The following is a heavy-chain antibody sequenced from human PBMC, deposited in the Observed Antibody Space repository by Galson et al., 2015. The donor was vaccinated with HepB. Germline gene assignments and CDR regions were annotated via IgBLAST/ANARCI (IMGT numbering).Heavy chain of an antibody. CDR1: GGSISSGGHY. Sequence: TLSLTCTVSGGSISSGGHYWSWIRQHPGQGLECIGYIYYTGSNYINPSLESRVTMAVDTSQNQVSLRLNSVTAADTAVYYCARVTSAVGWYFDLWGRGTLVTVSS. V-gene: IGHV4-31*03. CDR2: IYYTGSN. CDR3: ARVTSAVGWYFDL. J-gene: IGHJ2*01. D-gene: IGHD2-8*01.